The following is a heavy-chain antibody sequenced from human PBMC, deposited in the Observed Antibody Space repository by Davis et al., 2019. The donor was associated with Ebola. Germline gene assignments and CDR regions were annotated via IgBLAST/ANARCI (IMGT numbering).Heavy chain of an antibody. CDR2: ISYDGSNK. J-gene: IGHJ3*02. CDR3: ARDLFFI. V-gene: IGHV3-30*04. CDR1: GFTFSSFA. Sequence: GGSLRLSCAASGFTFSSFAMSRARQAPGKGLQWVAVISYDGSNKYYADSVKGRFTISRDNSKKTMYLQMNSLRGEDTAVYYCARDLFFIWGQGTMVTVSS. D-gene: IGHD3-3*01.